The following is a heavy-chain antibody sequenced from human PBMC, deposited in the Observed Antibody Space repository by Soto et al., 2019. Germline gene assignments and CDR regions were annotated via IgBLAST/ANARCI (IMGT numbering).Heavy chain of an antibody. Sequence: SETLSFTCAVYGGSFSGYYWSWIRQPPGKGLEWIGEINHSGSTNYNPSLKSRVTISVDTSKNQFSLKLSSVTAADTVVYYCARGGTLKYSSSWQAKYYYYYYYMDVWGQGTTVTVSS. J-gene: IGHJ6*02. V-gene: IGHV4-34*01. D-gene: IGHD6-13*01. CDR1: GGSFSGYY. CDR3: ARGGTLKYSSSWQAKYYYYYYYMDV. CDR2: INHSGST.